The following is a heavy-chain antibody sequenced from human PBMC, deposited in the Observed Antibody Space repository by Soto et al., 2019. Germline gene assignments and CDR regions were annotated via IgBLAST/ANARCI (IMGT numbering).Heavy chain of an antibody. CDR2: TWFEGRGE. CDR1: GFSFSSYG. V-gene: IGHV3-33*06. CDR3: AKSSDGYNYGLDY. Sequence: QVQLVESGGGVVQPGTSLRLSCTASGFSFSSYGMHWVRQAPGKGLELVAVTWFEGRGEHYGSSVKDRFTISRDNSKNTLHLQMNSLRVEDTAVYYCAKSSDGYNYGLDYGGQGNMVTVSS. J-gene: IGHJ4*02. D-gene: IGHD5-12*01.